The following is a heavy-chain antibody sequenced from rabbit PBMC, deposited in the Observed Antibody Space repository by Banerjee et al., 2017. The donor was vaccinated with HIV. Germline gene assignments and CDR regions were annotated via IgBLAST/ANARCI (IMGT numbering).Heavy chain of an antibody. CDR1: GFSLSSNYY. J-gene: IGHJ4*01. Sequence: QEQLVESGGDLVKPGASLTLTCTASGFSLSSNYYMCWVRQAPGKGLEWIGCIYTSSGSTWYASWANGRFTISKTSTTVTLQMTSLTAADTATYLCARDLAGVIGWNFGLWGPGTLVTVS. V-gene: IGHV1S45*01. D-gene: IGHD4-1*01. CDR2: IYTSSGST. CDR3: ARDLAGVIGWNFGL.